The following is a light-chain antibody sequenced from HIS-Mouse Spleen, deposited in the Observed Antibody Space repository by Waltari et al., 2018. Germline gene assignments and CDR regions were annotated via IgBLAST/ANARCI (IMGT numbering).Light chain of an antibody. J-gene: IGLJ3*02. CDR3: SSYTSSSTLV. CDR1: RSDVGGYNY. Sequence: QSALTQPASVSGSPGQSITISCTGTRSDVGGYNYVSWYQQHPGKAPELMIYDVSTRPSGVSNRFSGSKSGNTASLTISGLQAEDEADYYCSSYTSSSTLVFGGGTKLTVL. V-gene: IGLV2-14*03. CDR2: DVS.